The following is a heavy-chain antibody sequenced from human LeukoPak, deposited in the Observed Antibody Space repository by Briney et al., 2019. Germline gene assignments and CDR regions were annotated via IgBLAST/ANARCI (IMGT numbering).Heavy chain of an antibody. CDR2: ISDSSTYI. V-gene: IGHV3-21*01. J-gene: IGHJ4*02. CDR3: VRVVYCSGGSCSYYFDS. Sequence: GGSLGLSCAASGFTFGSYSMNGVRQAPGKGLEWVSSISDSSTYIVNADPVQGRFTISRDDAKNSLYLQMNSLRVEDTAVYYCVRVVYCSGGSCSYYFDSWGQGTLVTVSS. D-gene: IGHD2-15*01. CDR1: GFTFGSYS.